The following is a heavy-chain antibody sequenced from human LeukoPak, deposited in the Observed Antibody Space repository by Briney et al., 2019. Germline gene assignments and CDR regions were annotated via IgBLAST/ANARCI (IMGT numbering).Heavy chain of an antibody. CDR1: GFTFSSYS. Sequence: GGSLRLSCAASGFTFSSYSMNWVRQAPGKGLEWVSFISSSSSTIYYADSVKGRFTISRDNAKNSLYLQMHSLRAEDTAVYYCARDPGGSYSAIDYWGQGTLVTVSS. CDR3: ARDPGGSYSAIDY. D-gene: IGHD1-26*01. J-gene: IGHJ4*02. V-gene: IGHV3-48*04. CDR2: ISSSSSTI.